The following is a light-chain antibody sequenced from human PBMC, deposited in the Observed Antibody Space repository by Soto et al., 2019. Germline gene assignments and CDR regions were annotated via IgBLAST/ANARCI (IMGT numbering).Light chain of an antibody. J-gene: IGKJ4*01. CDR1: QSISSY. CDR2: AAS. V-gene: IGKV1-39*01. CDR3: QQCYSTPST. Sequence: DIQMTQSPSSLSASVGDRVTITCRASQSISSYLNWYQQKPGKAPTLLIYAASSLPSGVPARFSGSGSGTDFTLTISSLQPEDFATYYCQQCYSTPSTFGGGTKVEIK.